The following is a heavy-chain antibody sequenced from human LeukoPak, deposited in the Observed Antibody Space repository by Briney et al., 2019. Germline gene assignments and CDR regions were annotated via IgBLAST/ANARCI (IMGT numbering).Heavy chain of an antibody. V-gene: IGHV3-48*01. CDR2: ISGSSSTI. D-gene: IGHD5-12*01. CDR1: GFTFSSYS. CDR3: ARVYRYDYYFDY. J-gene: IGHJ4*02. Sequence: PGGSLRLSCAASGFTFSSYSMNWVRQAPGKGLEWGSYISGSSSTIYYADSVKGRFTISRDNGKNTLYLQMNSLRAEDTAVYYCARVYRYDYYFDYWGQGTLVTVSS.